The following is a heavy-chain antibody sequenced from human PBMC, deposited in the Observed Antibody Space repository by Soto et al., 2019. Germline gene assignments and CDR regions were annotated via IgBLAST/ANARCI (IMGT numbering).Heavy chain of an antibody. CDR1: GYIFTNYG. D-gene: IGHD2-15*01. J-gene: IGHJ4*02. CDR2: FDVGNGDT. CDR3: ARDILFDY. Sequence: ASVKVSCKASGYIFTNYGIHWVRQAPGQRLEWMGWFDVGNGDTKYSQKFQDRVTITTDTSASTAYMELSSLRSEDTAVYYCARDILFDYWGQGTLVTVSS. V-gene: IGHV1-3*01.